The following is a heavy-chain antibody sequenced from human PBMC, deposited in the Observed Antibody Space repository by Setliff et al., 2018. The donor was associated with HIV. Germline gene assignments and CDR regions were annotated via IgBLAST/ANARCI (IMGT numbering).Heavy chain of an antibody. Sequence: ASVKVSCKASGYIFTSYGISWVRQAPGQGLEWMGIINPSGGSTSYAQKFQGRVTMTRDTSTSTVYMELSSLRSEDTAVYYCARGLRNNRFDYWGQGTLVTVSS. CDR2: INPSGGST. CDR1: GYIFTSYG. CDR3: ARGLRNNRFDY. D-gene: IGHD4-17*01. V-gene: IGHV1-46*01. J-gene: IGHJ4*02.